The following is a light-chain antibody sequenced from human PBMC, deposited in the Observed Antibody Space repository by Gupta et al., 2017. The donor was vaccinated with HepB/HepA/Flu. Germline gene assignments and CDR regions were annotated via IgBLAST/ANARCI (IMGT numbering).Light chain of an antibody. Sequence: VSAAPGQKVTISCSGSSSNIGNNYVSWYQQLPGTAPKLLIYDNNKRPSGIPDRFSGSKSGTSATLGITGLQTGDEADYYCGTWDSSLSAGYVFGTGTKVTVL. CDR3: GTWDSSLSAGYV. V-gene: IGLV1-51*01. CDR1: SSNIGNNY. J-gene: IGLJ1*01. CDR2: DNN.